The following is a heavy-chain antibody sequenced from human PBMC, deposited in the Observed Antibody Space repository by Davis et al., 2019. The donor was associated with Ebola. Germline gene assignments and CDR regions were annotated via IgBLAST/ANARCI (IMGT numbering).Heavy chain of an antibody. CDR2: ISYDGSNK. CDR3: ARDFGTSSYS. CDR1: GFTFSSYA. D-gene: IGHD2-2*01. J-gene: IGHJ4*02. Sequence: PGGSLRLSCAASGFTFSSYAMHWVRQAPGKGLEWVAVISYDGSNKYYADSVKGRFTISRDNAKNTLYLQMNSLRAEDTAVYYCARDFGTSSYSWGQGTLVTVSS. V-gene: IGHV3-30-3*01.